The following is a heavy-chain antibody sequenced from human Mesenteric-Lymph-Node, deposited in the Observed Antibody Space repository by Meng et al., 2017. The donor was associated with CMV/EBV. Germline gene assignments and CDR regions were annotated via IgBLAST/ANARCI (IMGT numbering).Heavy chain of an antibody. Sequence: GGSLRLSCAASGFTFSNYAMHWVRQAPGKGLEWVAVISYDGSNKYYVDSVKGRFTISRDNSKNTLYLQMDSLRAEDTAVYYCARDSPRVGGNSLGHFDYWGQGTLVTVSS. V-gene: IGHV3-30*04. CDR1: GFTFSNYA. CDR3: ARDSPRVGGNSLGHFDY. J-gene: IGHJ4*02. D-gene: IGHD4-23*01. CDR2: ISYDGSNK.